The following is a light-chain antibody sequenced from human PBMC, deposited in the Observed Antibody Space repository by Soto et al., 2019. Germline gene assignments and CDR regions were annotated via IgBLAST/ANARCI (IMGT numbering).Light chain of an antibody. CDR3: QQYGRSPRT. V-gene: IGKV3-20*01. Sequence: EIVLTQSPGTLSVSPGERATLSCRASQSVGSNYLAWYQQKPGQPPRLLIDGASSRASGIADRFSGSGSGTDFSLTISRLEPEDLAVFYCQQYGRSPRTFGQGTKVEIK. J-gene: IGKJ1*01. CDR1: QSVGSNY. CDR2: GAS.